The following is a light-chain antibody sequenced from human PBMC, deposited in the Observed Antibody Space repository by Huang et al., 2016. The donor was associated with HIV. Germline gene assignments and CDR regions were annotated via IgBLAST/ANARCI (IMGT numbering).Light chain of an antibody. V-gene: IGKV1-6*01. CDR3: LQDYTYPWT. CDR1: QDIGND. Sequence: AIQMTQSPASLSASVGDRVTITCRASQDIGNDLGWYQQRLGKAPKLLVSTASHLQSGVPSRFTGSGSGPHFTLTLSGLQPEDFATYYCLQDYTYPWTFGQGTKVEI. CDR2: TAS. J-gene: IGKJ1*01.